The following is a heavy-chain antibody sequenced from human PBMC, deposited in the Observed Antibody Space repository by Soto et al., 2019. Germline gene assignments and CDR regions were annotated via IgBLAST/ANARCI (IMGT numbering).Heavy chain of an antibody. CDR2: IYYSGST. V-gene: IGHV4-30-4*01. Sequence: SETLSLTCTVSGGSISSGDYYWSWIRQPPGKGLEWIGYIYYSGSTYYNPSLKSRVTISVDTSKNQFSLKLSSVTAAYTAVYYCARKREIDLYYYGMDVWGQGTTVTVSS. CDR1: GGSISSGDYY. CDR3: ARKREIDLYYYGMDV. J-gene: IGHJ6*02.